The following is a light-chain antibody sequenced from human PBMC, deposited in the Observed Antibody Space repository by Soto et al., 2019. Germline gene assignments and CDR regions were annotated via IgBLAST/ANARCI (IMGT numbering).Light chain of an antibody. J-gene: IGKJ3*01. CDR2: KAS. CDR1: QSISSW. V-gene: IGKV1-5*03. CDR3: QQIGA. Sequence: DIQMTQSPSTLSASVGDRVTITCRASQSISSWLAWYQQKPGKAPKLLIYKASSLESGVPSRFSGSGSGTEFTLTISSLHPDDFATYYCQQIGAFGPGTKVDIK.